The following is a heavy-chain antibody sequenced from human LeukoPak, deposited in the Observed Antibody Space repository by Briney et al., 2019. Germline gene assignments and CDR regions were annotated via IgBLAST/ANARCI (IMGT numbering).Heavy chain of an antibody. Sequence: GGSLRLSCAASGFTFSDYAMNWVRQAPGKGLEWVSCIGSDTSNIYYADSVKGRFTISRDNAKNSLYLQMNSLRADDTAVYYCASDGGVRAVDVWGQGTTVTVSS. CDR2: IGSDTSNI. V-gene: IGHV3-21*01. CDR3: ASDGGVRAVDV. CDR1: GFTFSDYA. D-gene: IGHD3-16*01. J-gene: IGHJ6*02.